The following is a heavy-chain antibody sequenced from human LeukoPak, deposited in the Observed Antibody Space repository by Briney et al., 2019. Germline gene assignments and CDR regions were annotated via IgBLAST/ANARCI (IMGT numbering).Heavy chain of an antibody. CDR3: ARSPPTLGHI. CDR2: IYSGGST. J-gene: IGHJ3*02. V-gene: IGHV3-66*01. CDR1: GFTVGPYY. Sequence: GGSLRLSCVDSGFTVGPYYLSWVRQAPGKGLEWVSVIYSGGSTYFADSVKGRFTISRDISKNTLYLQMNSLRAEDTAVYYCARSPPTLGHIWGQGTMVTVSS.